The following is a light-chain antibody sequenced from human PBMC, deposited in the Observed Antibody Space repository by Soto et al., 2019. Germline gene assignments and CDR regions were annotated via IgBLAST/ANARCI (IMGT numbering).Light chain of an antibody. CDR3: QQRSVWPIT. V-gene: IGKV3-11*01. CDR2: DAS. CDR1: RSVRSN. Sequence: EVVMTQSPFTLSVSPGERATLSCRASRSVRSNLAWYQQKPGQAPRLLMYDASHRATGVPARFSGSGSGTDFTLTISSLEPEDSAVYYCQQRSVWPITFGQGTRLEIK. J-gene: IGKJ5*01.